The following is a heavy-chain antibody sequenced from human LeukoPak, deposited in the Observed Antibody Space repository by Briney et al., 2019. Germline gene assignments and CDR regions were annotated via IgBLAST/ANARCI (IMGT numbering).Heavy chain of an antibody. CDR1: GFTFNSYW. V-gene: IGHV3-7*01. D-gene: IGHD3-22*01. CDR3: ARDSITMTVVVGDLDY. J-gene: IGHJ4*02. CDR2: IKQDGSAK. Sequence: GGSLRLSCAASGFTFNSYWMSWVRQAPGKGLEWVANIKQDGSAKYYVDSVKGRFTISRDNAKNSLYLQMNSLRAEDTAVYYRARDSITMTVVVGDLDYWGQGTLVTVSS.